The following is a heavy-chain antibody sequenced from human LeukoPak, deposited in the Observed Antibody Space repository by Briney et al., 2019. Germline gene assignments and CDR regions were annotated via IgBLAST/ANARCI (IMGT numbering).Heavy chain of an antibody. D-gene: IGHD2-21*01. CDR1: CGSISSYY. CDR2: IYYSGST. J-gene: IGHJ4*02. V-gene: IGHV4-59*01. Sequence: SETLSLTCTVSCGSISSYYWSWIRQPPGKGLEWIGYIYYSGSTNYNPSLKSRVTISVDTSKNQFSLKLSSVTAADTAVYYCARVGGGGVPLDYWGQGTLVTVSS. CDR3: ARVGGGGVPLDY.